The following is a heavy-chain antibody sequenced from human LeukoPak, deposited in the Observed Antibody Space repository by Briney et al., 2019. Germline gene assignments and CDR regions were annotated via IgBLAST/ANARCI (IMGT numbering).Heavy chain of an antibody. CDR3: TRTAEYYDFWSGYYPYYYGMDV. CDR2: IRSKAYGGTT. D-gene: IGHD3-3*01. Sequence: SGGSLRLSCTASGFTFGDYAMSWFRQAPGKGLEWVGFIRSKAYGGTTEYAASVKGRFTIPRDDSKSIAYLQMNSLKTEDTAVYYCTRTAEYYDFWSGYYPYYYGMDVWGQGTTVTVSS. V-gene: IGHV3-49*03. J-gene: IGHJ6*02. CDR1: GFTFGDYA.